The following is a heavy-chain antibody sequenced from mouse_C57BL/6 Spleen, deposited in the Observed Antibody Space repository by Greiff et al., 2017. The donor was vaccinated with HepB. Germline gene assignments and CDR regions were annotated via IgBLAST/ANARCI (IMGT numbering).Heavy chain of an antibody. Sequence: QVQLQQSGAELVKPGASVKMSCKASGYTFTSYWITWVKQRPGQGLEWIGDIYPGSGSTNYNEKFKSKATLTVDTSSSTAYMQLSSLTSEDSAVYYCARYNGRDYAMDYWGQGTSVTVSS. CDR1: GYTFTSYW. CDR3: ARYNGRDYAMDY. D-gene: IGHD1-1*01. J-gene: IGHJ4*01. CDR2: IYPGSGST. V-gene: IGHV1-55*01.